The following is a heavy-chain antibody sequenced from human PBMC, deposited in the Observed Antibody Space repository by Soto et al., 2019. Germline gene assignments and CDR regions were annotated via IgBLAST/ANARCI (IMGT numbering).Heavy chain of an antibody. CDR3: AVHRALDFWRRGIDV. CDR1: GFTSISFSKYW. CDR2: IKQDGSEK. J-gene: IGHJ6*02. D-gene: IGHD3-3*01. Sequence: PGGSLRLSCEGTGFTSISFSKYWMSWVRQAPGKGLEWVANIKQDGSEKYYVDSVKGRFIISRENAKNSLYLEMNRLRVEDTATYYCAVHRALDFWRRGIDVWGQGTTVTVSS. V-gene: IGHV3-7*01.